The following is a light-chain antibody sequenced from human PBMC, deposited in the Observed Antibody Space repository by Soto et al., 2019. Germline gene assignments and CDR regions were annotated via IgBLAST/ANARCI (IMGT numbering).Light chain of an antibody. V-gene: IGKV1-5*03. CDR2: KAS. CDR1: QSISSW. CDR3: QQYNSYPWT. J-gene: IGKJ1*01. Sequence: DIQMAQSPSTLSASVGDRVTITCRASQSISSWLAWYQQKPGKAPKLLIYKASSLESGVPSKFSGSGFGTEFTFTFSSLQPDDFATYYCQQYNSYPWTFGQGTKVDIK.